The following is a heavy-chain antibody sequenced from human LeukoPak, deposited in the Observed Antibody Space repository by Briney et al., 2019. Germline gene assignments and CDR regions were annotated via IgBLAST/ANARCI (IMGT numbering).Heavy chain of an antibody. CDR3: ARVVGATYDAFDI. CDR1: GASISSYY. D-gene: IGHD1-26*01. V-gene: IGHV4-4*07. Sequence: SGAVSLTCTVSGASISSYYWSCIRQPAGKGLEWIGRIYTGGSTNYNPSLKSRVTMSVDTSKNQFSLKLSSVTAADTAVYYCARVVGATYDAFDIWGQGTMLS. J-gene: IGHJ3*02. CDR2: IYTGGST.